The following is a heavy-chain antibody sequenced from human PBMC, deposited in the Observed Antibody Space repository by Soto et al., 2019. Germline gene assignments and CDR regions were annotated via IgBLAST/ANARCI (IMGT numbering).Heavy chain of an antibody. CDR1: GFNFSSYG. CDR2: ISYDGSNK. Sequence: PGGSLRLSCAASGFNFSSYGMHWVRQAPGKGLEWVAVISYDGSNKYYADSAKGRLTISRDNSRNTLYLQMNTLRPEDTAIYYCAKDQLVAMGTYYYGMDVWGPGTTVTVSS. V-gene: IGHV3-30*18. D-gene: IGHD6-6*01. J-gene: IGHJ6*02. CDR3: AKDQLVAMGTYYYGMDV.